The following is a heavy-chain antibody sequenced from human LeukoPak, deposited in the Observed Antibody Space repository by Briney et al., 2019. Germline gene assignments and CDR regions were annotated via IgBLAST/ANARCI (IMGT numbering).Heavy chain of an antibody. V-gene: IGHV1-46*01. J-gene: IGHJ4*02. Sequence: GASVKVSCKASGYTFTSYYMQWVRQAPGQGFEWMGMISPTGGNTNYAQNFQGRVTMPRDTSTTTVYMELSSLRSEDTAVYYCARLYGRYSGTYQDYWGQGTLVTVSS. D-gene: IGHD1-26*01. CDR3: ARLYGRYSGTYQDY. CDR1: GYTFTSYY. CDR2: ISPTGGNT.